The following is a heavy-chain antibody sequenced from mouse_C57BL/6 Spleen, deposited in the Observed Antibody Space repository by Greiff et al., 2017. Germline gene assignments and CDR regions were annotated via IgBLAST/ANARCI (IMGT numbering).Heavy chain of an antibody. D-gene: IGHD2-4*01. J-gene: IGHJ3*01. V-gene: IGHV3-6*01. Sequence: EVKLQESGPGLVKPSQSLSLTCSVTGYSITSGYYWNWIRQFPGNKLEWMGYISYDGSNNYNPSLKNRISITRDTSKNQFFLKLNSVTTEDTATYYCARDWRDYDYYWFAYWGQGTLVTVSA. CDR3: ARDWRDYDYYWFAY. CDR2: ISYDGSN. CDR1: GYSITSGYY.